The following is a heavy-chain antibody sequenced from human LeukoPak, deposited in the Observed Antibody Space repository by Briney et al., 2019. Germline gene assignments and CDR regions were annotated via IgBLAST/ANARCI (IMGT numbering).Heavy chain of an antibody. CDR3: AREVWNSRDTSGPLDP. J-gene: IGHJ5*02. CDR1: GYTFTSYY. CDR2: INPSGGST. D-gene: IGHD6-19*01. Sequence: GASVKVSCKASGYTFTSYYMHWVRQAPGQGLEWMGIINPSGGSTSYAQKFQGRVTMTRDTSTSTVYMELSSLRSDDTAVYYCAREVWNSRDTSGPLDPWGQGTLVIVSS. V-gene: IGHV1-46*01.